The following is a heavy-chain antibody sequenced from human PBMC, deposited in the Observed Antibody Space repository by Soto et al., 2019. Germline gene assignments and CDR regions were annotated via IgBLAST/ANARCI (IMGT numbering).Heavy chain of an antibody. D-gene: IGHD3-22*01. CDR1: GGSISSYY. J-gene: IGHJ4*02. Sequence: SETLSLTCTVSGGSISSYYWSWIRQPPGKGLEWIGYIYYSGSTNYNPSLKSRVTISVDTSKNQFSLKLSSVTAADTAVYYCARDGGSYYDSSGYYFDYWGQGTLVTVSS. CDR2: IYYSGST. V-gene: IGHV4-59*01. CDR3: ARDGGSYYDSSGYYFDY.